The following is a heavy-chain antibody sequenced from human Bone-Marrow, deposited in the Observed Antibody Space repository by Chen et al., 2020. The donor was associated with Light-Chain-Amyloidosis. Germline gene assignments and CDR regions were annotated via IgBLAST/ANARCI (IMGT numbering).Heavy chain of an antibody. CDR3: ARRRDGYNFDY. J-gene: IGHJ4*02. CDR1: GYTFPNYW. CDR2: IYPDDFGA. D-gene: IGHD5-12*01. Sequence: EVQLEQSGPEVKKHGESLKISCKGSGYTFPNYWIGWVRQMPGKGLEWMGVIYPDDFGARYSPSFEGQVTISADKSITSAFLQWRSLKASDTAMYYCARRRDGYNFDYWGQGTLVTVSS. V-gene: IGHV5-51*01.